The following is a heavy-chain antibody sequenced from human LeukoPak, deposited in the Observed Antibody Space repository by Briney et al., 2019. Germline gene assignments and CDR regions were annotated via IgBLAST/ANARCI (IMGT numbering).Heavy chain of an antibody. Sequence: GGSLRLSCAASRFTFSSYAMSWVRQAPGKGLEWVSTISGGGGSTYYADSVKGRFTISRDNSKNTLYLQMNSLRADDTAVYYCARSPTAINGYFDPWGQGTLVTASS. D-gene: IGHD2-2*01. V-gene: IGHV3-23*01. CDR1: RFTFSSYA. J-gene: IGHJ5*02. CDR3: ARSPTAINGYFDP. CDR2: ISGGGGST.